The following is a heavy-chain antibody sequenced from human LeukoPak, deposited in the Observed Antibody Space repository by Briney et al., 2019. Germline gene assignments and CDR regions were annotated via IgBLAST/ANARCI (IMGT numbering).Heavy chain of an antibody. Sequence: GESLKISCQGSGYTFTTYWIGWVRQMPGKGLEWMGIIYPGDSDTRYSPSFQGQVTISADKSISTAYLQWSSLKASDSAMYYCARRSDSYGYFDYWGQGTLVTVSS. CDR3: ARRSDSYGYFDY. J-gene: IGHJ4*02. CDR1: GYTFTTYW. CDR2: IYPGDSDT. D-gene: IGHD5-18*01. V-gene: IGHV5-51*01.